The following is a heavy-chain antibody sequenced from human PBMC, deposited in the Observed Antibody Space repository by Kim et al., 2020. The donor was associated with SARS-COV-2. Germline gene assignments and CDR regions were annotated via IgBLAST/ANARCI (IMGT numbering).Heavy chain of an antibody. CDR3: AKDLKRGHGRGWCDYYY. Sequence: GGSLRLSCAASGITFSSYGMHWVRQAPGKGLEWVAVISYDGSNKNYADSVKGRFTISRDNSKNTLYLQMNSLRDEDTAVYYCAKDLKRGHGRGWCDYYY. CDR1: GITFSSYG. V-gene: IGHV3-30*18. CDR2: ISYDGSNK. J-gene: IGHJ6*01. D-gene: IGHD6-19*01.